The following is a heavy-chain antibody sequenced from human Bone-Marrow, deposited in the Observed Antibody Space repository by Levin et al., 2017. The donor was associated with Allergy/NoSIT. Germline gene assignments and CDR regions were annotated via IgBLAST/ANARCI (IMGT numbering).Heavy chain of an antibody. CDR1: GFTFSSYA. Sequence: GESLKISCAASGFTFSSYAMSWVRQAPGKGLEWVSAISGSGGSTYYADSVKGRFTISRDNSKNTLYLQMNSLRAEDTAVYYCARTVRQRYCSSTSCYAGWFDPWGQGTLVTVSS. CDR2: ISGSGGST. CDR3: ARTVRQRYCSSTSCYAGWFDP. J-gene: IGHJ5*02. V-gene: IGHV3-23*01. D-gene: IGHD2-2*01.